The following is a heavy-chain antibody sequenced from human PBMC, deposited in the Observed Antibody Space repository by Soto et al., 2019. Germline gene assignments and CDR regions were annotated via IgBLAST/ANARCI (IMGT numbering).Heavy chain of an antibody. J-gene: IGHJ4*02. V-gene: IGHV4-59*01. D-gene: IGHD1-1*01. CDR1: GGSISSYY. Sequence: SETLSLTCTVSGGSISSYYWSWIRQPPGKGLEWIGYIYYSGSTNYNPSLKSRVTISVDTSKNQFSLKLSSVTAADTAVHYCARTGFTYYFDYWGQGTLVTVSS. CDR3: ARTGFTYYFDY. CDR2: IYYSGST.